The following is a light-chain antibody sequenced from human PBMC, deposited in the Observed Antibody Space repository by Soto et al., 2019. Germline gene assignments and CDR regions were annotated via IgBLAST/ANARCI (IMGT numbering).Light chain of an antibody. CDR2: SNT. Sequence: QSVLTQPPSASGMPGQRVTISCFGTISNFGTNTVNWYQQLPGTTPSLFIFSNTQRPSGVPARCSGSKTGTSASLVISGLQYEDDAEYHCAAWDDSLNGLVFGGGTKVTVL. J-gene: IGLJ2*01. CDR1: ISNFGTNT. V-gene: IGLV1-44*01. CDR3: AAWDDSLNGLV.